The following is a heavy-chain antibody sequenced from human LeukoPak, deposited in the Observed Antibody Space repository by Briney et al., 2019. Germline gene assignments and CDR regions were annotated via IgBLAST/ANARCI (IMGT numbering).Heavy chain of an antibody. V-gene: IGHV4-59*08. J-gene: IGHJ4*02. D-gene: IGHD2-15*01. CDR2: IYYSGST. CDR1: GGSISSYY. Sequence: PSETLSLTCTVSGGSISSYYWSWIRQPPGKGLEWIGYIYYSGSTNYNPSLKSRVTISVDTSKNQFSLKLSSVTAADTAVYYCARLKWGSSFFDYWGQGTLVTVSS. CDR3: ARLKWGSSFFDY.